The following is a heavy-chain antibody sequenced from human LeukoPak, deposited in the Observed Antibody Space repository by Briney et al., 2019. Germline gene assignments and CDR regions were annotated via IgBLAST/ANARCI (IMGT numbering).Heavy chain of an antibody. V-gene: IGHV3-23*01. CDR2: ITGSGDTT. J-gene: IGHJ4*02. D-gene: IGHD3-9*01. Sequence: GGSLRLSCAASGFIFGNYAMSWVRQAPGKGLEWVSAITGSGDTTYYADSVKGRFTISRDNSKNTLYVEMNTLRAEDTAVYYCAKWGDYDILTGYYASDFWGQGTLVTVSS. CDR3: AKWGDYDILTGYYASDF. CDR1: GFIFGNYA.